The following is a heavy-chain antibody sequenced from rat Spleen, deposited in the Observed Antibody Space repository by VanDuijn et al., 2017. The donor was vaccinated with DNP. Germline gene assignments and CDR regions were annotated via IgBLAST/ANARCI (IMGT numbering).Heavy chain of an antibody. V-gene: IGHV3-1*01. CDR1: FYSITSSNK. Sequence: EVLLQESGPGLVKPSQSLSLTCSVTFYSITSSNKWNWIRKFPGNKMEWMGYISYSGYTGYNPSLKSRISIARDTSKNQFFLQLNSVTTEDTATYYCARGPNYGGDSDYFDYWGQGVMVTVSS. CDR2: ISYSGYT. D-gene: IGHD1-11*01. J-gene: IGHJ2*01. CDR3: ARGPNYGGDSDYFDY.